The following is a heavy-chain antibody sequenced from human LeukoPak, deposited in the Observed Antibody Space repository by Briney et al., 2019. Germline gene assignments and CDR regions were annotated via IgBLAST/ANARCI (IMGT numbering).Heavy chain of an antibody. CDR1: GFTFSSYA. J-gene: IGHJ4*02. CDR3: AKTDNSDYSYYFDY. V-gene: IGHV3-23*01. CDR2: ISGSGGRT. D-gene: IGHD3-22*01. Sequence: GGSLRLSCAASGFTFSSYAMSWVRQAPRKGLEWVSAISGSGGRTYYADSVKGRFTISRDNSKNTLYLQMNSLRADDTAVYYCAKTDNSDYSYYFDYWGQGTLVTVSS.